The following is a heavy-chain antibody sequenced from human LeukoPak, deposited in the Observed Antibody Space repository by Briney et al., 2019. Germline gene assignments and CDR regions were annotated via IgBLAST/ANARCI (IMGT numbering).Heavy chain of an antibody. CDR3: ARKTVAGTFDY. J-gene: IGHJ4*02. Sequence: GGSLRLSCAASGFTFSDYYMNWIRQAPGKGLEWVSYISSSGSSIYYADSVKGRFTISRDNAKNSLYLQMNSLRAEDTAVYYCARKTVAGTFDYWGQGTLVTVSS. CDR1: GFTFSDYY. V-gene: IGHV3-11*04. D-gene: IGHD6-19*01. CDR2: ISSSGSSI.